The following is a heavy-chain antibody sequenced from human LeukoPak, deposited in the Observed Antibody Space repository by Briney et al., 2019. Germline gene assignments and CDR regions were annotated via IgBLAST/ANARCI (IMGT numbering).Heavy chain of an antibody. V-gene: IGHV4-39*07. D-gene: IGHD5-12*01. J-gene: IGHJ4*02. CDR1: GGSISSSSYY. Sequence: SETLSLTCTVSGGSISSSSYYWGWIRQPPGKGLEWIGSIYYSGSTNYNPSLKSRVTISVDTSKNQFSLKLSSVTAADTAVYYCAGGYSGYGKRFDYWGQGTLVTVSS. CDR2: IYYSGST. CDR3: AGGYSGYGKRFDY.